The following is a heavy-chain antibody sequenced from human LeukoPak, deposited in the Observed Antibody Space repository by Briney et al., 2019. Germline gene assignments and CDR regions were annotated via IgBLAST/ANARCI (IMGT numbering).Heavy chain of an antibody. CDR3: ARFRGFGYYYMDV. CDR1: GGSFSGYY. V-gene: IGHV4-34*01. Sequence: KTSGTLSLTCAVYGGSFSGYYWSWIRQPPGKGLEWIGEINHSGSTNYNPSLKSRVTISVDTSKNQFSLKLSSVTAADTAVYYCARFRGFGYYYMDVWGKGTTVTVSS. J-gene: IGHJ6*03. D-gene: IGHD3-16*01. CDR2: INHSGST.